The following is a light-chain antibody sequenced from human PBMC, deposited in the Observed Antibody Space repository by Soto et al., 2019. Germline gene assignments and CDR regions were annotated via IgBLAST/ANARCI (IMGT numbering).Light chain of an antibody. V-gene: IGLV2-8*01. CDR3: QSYDSSLTTFV. CDR2: EVT. CDR1: SSDVGRYNY. Sequence: QSALTQPPSASGSPGQSVTISCIGASSDVGRYNYVSWYQQHPGKAPKLIIYEVTKRPSGVPDRFSGSKSGTSASLAITGLQPEDEADYYCQSYDSSLTTFVFGTGTKVTVL. J-gene: IGLJ1*01.